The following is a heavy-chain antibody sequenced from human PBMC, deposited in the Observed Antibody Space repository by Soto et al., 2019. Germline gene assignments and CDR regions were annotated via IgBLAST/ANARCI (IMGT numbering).Heavy chain of an antibody. CDR3: AQSGGGGYDSNNDQSSALLMGPT. Sequence: PGGSLRLSCAASGFIFSNYGMHWVRQAPGKGLEWVALIYYDGSYENYADSVKGRFTISRDNSKSTLWLQMNSLRVEDPAVYYRAQSGGGGYDSNNDQSSALLMGPTWGQGT. J-gene: IGHJ4*02. V-gene: IGHV3-33*01. D-gene: IGHD3-22*01. CDR1: GFIFSNYG. CDR2: IYYDGSYE.